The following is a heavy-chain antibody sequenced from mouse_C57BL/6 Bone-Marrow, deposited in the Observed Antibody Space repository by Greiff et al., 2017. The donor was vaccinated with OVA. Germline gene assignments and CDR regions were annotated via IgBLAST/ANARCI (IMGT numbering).Heavy chain of an antibody. CDR1: GYTFTDYY. V-gene: IGHV1-76*01. CDR3: AREGLYGSSPFDY. D-gene: IGHD1-1*01. Sequence: VKVVESGAELVRPGASVKLSCKASGYTFTDYYINWVKQRPGQGLEWIARIYPGSGNTYYNEKFKGKATLTAEKSSSTAYMQLSSLTSEDSAVYFCAREGLYGSSPFDYWGQGTTLTVSS. J-gene: IGHJ2*01. CDR2: IYPGSGNT.